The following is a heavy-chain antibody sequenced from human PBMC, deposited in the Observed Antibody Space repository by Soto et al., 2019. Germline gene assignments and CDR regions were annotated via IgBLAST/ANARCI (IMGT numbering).Heavy chain of an antibody. Sequence: ASVKVSCKASGDTFTGYYLHWVRQAPGQGLEWMGWINPYTGGTKYAQKFQGRVSMTRDTSISTAYMELSSLRSDGAAVYFCARSTCSNGICLPSYYFDFWGQGTLVTVSS. CDR3: ARSTCSNGICLPSYYFDF. CDR2: INPYTGGT. J-gene: IGHJ4*02. CDR1: GDTFTGYY. D-gene: IGHD2-8*01. V-gene: IGHV1-2*02.